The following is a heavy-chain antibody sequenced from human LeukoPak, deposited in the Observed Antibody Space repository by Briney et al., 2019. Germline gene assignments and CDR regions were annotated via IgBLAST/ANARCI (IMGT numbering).Heavy chain of an antibody. Sequence: SETLSLTCTVSGGSISSYYWSWIRQPPGKGLEWIGEINHSGSTNYNPSLKSRVTISVDTSKNQFSLKLSSVTAADTAVYYCARGSSGGIQLWFRSWFDPWGQGTLVTVSS. V-gene: IGHV4-34*01. D-gene: IGHD5-18*01. J-gene: IGHJ5*02. CDR2: INHSGST. CDR1: GGSISSYY. CDR3: ARGSSGGIQLWFRSWFDP.